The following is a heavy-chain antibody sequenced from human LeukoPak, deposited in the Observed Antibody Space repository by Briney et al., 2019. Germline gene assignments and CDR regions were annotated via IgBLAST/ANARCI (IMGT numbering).Heavy chain of an antibody. CDR3: ARHSSRGHYYDFDS. J-gene: IGHJ4*02. CDR2: IIPMLSIT. CDR1: GVTLITHI. V-gene: IGHV1-69*02. Sequence: GASVKVSCKASGVTLITHIISWVRQAPGQGLEWMGRIIPMLSITNYAQKFQGRVTITADKSTNTAYMELTSLTSEDTAVYFCARHSSRGHYYDFDSWGQGTLVTVSP. D-gene: IGHD3-22*01.